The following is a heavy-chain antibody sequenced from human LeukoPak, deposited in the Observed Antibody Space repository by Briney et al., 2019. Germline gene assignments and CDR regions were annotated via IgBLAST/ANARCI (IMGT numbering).Heavy chain of an antibody. J-gene: IGHJ4*02. CDR3: GRAPGWLYFDY. Sequence: MSSETLSLTCTVSGDSMSSSSDYWGFIRQPPGKGLEWIGSVYYSGSAYHNPSLENRVTISLDTSKKQFSLKLSSVTAADTAVYYCGRAPGWLYFDYWGQGTLVTVSS. CDR1: GDSMSSSSDY. D-gene: IGHD6-19*01. CDR2: VYYSGSA. V-gene: IGHV4-39*07.